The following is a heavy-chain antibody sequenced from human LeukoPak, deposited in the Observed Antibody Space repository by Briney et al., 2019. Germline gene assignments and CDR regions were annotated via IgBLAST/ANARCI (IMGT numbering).Heavy chain of an antibody. J-gene: IGHJ4*02. CDR2: LNPSTGGT. CDR1: GYTFSSYE. D-gene: IGHD6-19*01. V-gene: IGHV1-8*01. CDR3: ARDLGYSSGSDY. Sequence: ASVKVSCKTSGYTFSSYEINWVRQSTGQGLEWMGWLNPSTGGTGYAQNFQGRVTMTRDTSISTAYMELSRLRSDDTAVYYCARDLGYSSGSDYWGQGTLVTVSS.